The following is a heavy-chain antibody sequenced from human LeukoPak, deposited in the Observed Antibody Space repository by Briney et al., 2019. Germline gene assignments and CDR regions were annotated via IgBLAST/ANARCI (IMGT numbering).Heavy chain of an antibody. CDR1: GFTFSSYA. D-gene: IGHD2-15*01. J-gene: IGHJ4*02. CDR2: ISGRGGGT. Sequence: GGSLRLSCAASGFTFSSYAMTWVRQAPGKGLEWVSVISGRGGGTHYADSVKGRFTLSRDNSKNNVFLQMNSLRAEDTAVYYCAKSIGGVVVVAADFWGQGTLVTVSS. V-gene: IGHV3-23*01. CDR3: AKSIGGVVVVAADF.